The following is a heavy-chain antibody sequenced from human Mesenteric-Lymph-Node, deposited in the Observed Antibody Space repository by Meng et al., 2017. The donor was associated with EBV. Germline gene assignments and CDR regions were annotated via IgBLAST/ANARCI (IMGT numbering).Heavy chain of an antibody. CDR1: GLILSRYS. Sequence: EVQVLESGGGVEQPGGSLRLSCVASGLILSRYSMAWVRQAPGKGLEWVASISATGSITDYADSVKGRFAISRDNSNNTLYLQMKSLRAADTAVYYCSTNYGLFDYWGQGTLVTVSS. CDR3: STNYGLFDY. V-gene: IGHV3-23*01. D-gene: IGHD4-17*01. CDR2: ISATGSIT. J-gene: IGHJ4*02.